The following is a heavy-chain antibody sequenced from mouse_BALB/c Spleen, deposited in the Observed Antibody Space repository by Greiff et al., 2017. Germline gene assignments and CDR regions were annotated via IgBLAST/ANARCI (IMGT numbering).Heavy chain of an antibody. CDR3: ARIITTAASYYFDY. D-gene: IGHD1-2*01. CDR2: ISYSGST. V-gene: IGHV3-2*02. J-gene: IGHJ2*01. CDR1: GYSITSDYA. Sequence: EVKLQESGPGLVKPSQSLSLTCTVTGYSITSDYAWNWIRQFPGNKLEWMGYISYSGSTSYNPSLKSRISITRDTSKNQFFLQLNSVTTEDTATYYCARIITTAASYYFDYWGQGTTLTVSS.